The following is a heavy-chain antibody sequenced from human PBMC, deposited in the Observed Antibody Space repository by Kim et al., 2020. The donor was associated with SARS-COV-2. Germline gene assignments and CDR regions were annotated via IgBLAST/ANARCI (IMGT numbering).Heavy chain of an antibody. CDR2: ISYDGSNK. Sequence: GGSLRLSCAASGFTFSSYAIHWVRQAPGKGLEWVAVISYDGSNKYYADSVKGRFTISRDNSKNTLYVQMNSLRAEDTAVYYCARGPTLVRGVISGMDVWGQGTTVTVSS. V-gene: IGHV3-30-3*01. J-gene: IGHJ6*02. CDR1: GFTFSSYA. D-gene: IGHD3-10*01. CDR3: ARGPTLVRGVISGMDV.